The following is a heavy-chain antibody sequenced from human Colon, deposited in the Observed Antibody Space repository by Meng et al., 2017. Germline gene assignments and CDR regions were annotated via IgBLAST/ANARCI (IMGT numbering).Heavy chain of an antibody. V-gene: IGHV4-4*02. CDR1: GASVSVNSY. D-gene: IGHD4-23*01. J-gene: IGHJ4*02. CDR3: ARHGGYYQDF. Sequence: VQLTEAVPGLVKPSETLSLACSVSGASVSVNSYWSWVRQPPGRGLEWIGQIDHRGSAYYRPSLNSRVTMSLDKSRNQFSLRLTSVTAADTAVYYCARHGGYYQDFWGQGTLVTVSS. CDR2: IDHRGSA.